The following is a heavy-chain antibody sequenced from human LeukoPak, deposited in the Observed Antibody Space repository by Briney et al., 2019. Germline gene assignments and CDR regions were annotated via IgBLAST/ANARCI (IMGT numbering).Heavy chain of an antibody. D-gene: IGHD5-18*01. Sequence: SETLSLTCTVSGGSISSYYWSWIRQPAGKGLEWIGRIYTSGSTNYNPSLKSRVTISVDTSKNQFSLKLSSVTAADTAVYYCARGAKYSYYYYMDVWGKGTTVTVSS. J-gene: IGHJ6*03. CDR2: IYTSGST. V-gene: IGHV4-4*07. CDR3: ARGAKYSYYYYMDV. CDR1: GGSISSYY.